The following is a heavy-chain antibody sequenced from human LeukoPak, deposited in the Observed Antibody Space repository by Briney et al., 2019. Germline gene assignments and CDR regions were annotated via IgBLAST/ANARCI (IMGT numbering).Heavy chain of an antibody. CDR2: IYPRGST. CDR3: ARGRYCTATTCDAGGDAFDI. V-gene: IGHV4-4*07. CDR1: GGSISTYY. Sequence: SETLSLTCTVSGGSISTYYWSWIRQPAGKGLEWIGRIYPRGSTTYNSFFKSRVTMSPDTSKNHFSLKLSSVTAADMAVYYCARGRYCTATTCDAGGDAFDIWGQGTMVTVSS. D-gene: IGHD2-2*01. J-gene: IGHJ3*02.